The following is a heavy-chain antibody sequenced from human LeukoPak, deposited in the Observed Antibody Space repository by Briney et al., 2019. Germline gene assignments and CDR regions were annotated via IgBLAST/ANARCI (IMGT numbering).Heavy chain of an antibody. CDR3: ARDKYYYDSSGYYYFDY. J-gene: IGHJ4*02. Sequence: SETLSLTCTVSGGSISSSSYYWGWIRQAPGKGLEWIGSFEYGGSTNYTPSLKSRVTMSVDTSKNQFSLKLSSVTAADTAVYYCARDKYYYDSSGYYYFDYWGQGTLVTVSS. V-gene: IGHV4-39*07. CDR2: FEYGGST. CDR1: GGSISSSSYY. D-gene: IGHD3-22*01.